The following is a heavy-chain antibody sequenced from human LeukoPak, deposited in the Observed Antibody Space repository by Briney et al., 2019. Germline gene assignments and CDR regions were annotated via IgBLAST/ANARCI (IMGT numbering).Heavy chain of an antibody. CDR1: GGSFSGYY. V-gene: IGHV4-34*01. CDR3: ARSTQGGYSSSWYRY. D-gene: IGHD6-13*01. J-gene: IGHJ4*02. Sequence: SETLSLTCAVYGGSFSGYYWSWIRQPPGKGLEWIGEINHSGSTNYNPSLKSRVTISVDTSKNQFSLKLSSVTAADTAVYYCARSTQGGYSSSWYRYWGQGTLVTVSS. CDR2: INHSGST.